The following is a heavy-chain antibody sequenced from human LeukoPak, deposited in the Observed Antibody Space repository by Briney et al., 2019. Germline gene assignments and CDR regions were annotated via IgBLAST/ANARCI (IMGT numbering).Heavy chain of an antibody. CDR1: GFTFSTYW. CDR3: ARGAYFFNY. Sequence: GGSLRLSCAASGFTFSTYWMTWVRQAPGKGLEWVANIKRDGSEKYYVGSVKGRFTISRDNAKNSLYLQMNTLRAEDTAVYYCARGAYFFNYWGQGTLVTVSS. J-gene: IGHJ4*02. CDR2: IKRDGSEK. V-gene: IGHV3-7*03. D-gene: IGHD4/OR15-4a*01.